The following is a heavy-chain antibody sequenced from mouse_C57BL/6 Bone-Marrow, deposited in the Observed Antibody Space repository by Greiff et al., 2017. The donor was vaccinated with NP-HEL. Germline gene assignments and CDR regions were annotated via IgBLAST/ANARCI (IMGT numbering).Heavy chain of an antibody. CDR1: GFSLTSYG. CDR3: ARRGYGSHFDY. D-gene: IGHD1-1*01. CDR2: IWSGGST. J-gene: IGHJ2*01. Sequence: VQLQQSGPGLVQPSQSLSITCTVSGFSLTSYGVHWVRQSQGKGLEWLGVIWSGGSTDYNADYISRLSISKDNSKSKVFFKMNSLQADDTAIYYCARRGYGSHFDYWGQGTTLTVSS. V-gene: IGHV2-2*01.